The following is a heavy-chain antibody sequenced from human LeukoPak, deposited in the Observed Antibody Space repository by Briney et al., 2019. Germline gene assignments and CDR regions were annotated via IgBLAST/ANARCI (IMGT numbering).Heavy chain of an antibody. CDR2: IYYSGST. CDR3: ARGSYDFSS. CDR1: GGSISSYY. D-gene: IGHD3-3*01. V-gene: IGHV4-59*01. Sequence: SETLSLTCTVSGGSISSYYWSWIRQPPEKGLEWIGYIYYSGSTNYNPSLKSRVTISVDTSKNQFSLKLSSVTAADTAVYYCARGSYDFSSWGQGTLVTVSS. J-gene: IGHJ5*02.